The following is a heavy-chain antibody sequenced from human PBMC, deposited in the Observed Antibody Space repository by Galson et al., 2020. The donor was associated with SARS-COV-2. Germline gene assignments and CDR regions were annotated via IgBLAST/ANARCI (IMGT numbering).Heavy chain of an antibody. Sequence: SGPTLVKPTQTLTLTCTFSGFSLSTSGMRVSWIRQPPGKALEWLARIDWDDDKFYSTSLKTRLTISKDTPKNQVVLTMTNMDPVDTATYYCARTYYDILTGYYNAFDIWGQGTMVTVSS. J-gene: IGHJ3*02. CDR1: GFSLSTSGMR. CDR2: IDWDDDK. D-gene: IGHD3-9*01. V-gene: IGHV2-70*04. CDR3: ARTYYDILTGYYNAFDI.